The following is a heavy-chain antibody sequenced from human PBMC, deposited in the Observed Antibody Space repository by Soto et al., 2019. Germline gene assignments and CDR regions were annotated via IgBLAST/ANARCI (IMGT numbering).Heavy chain of an antibody. V-gene: IGHV1-69*13. CDR3: ASYYDSSGYYIRTYYYGMDV. J-gene: IGHJ6*02. CDR1: GYTFTSYG. D-gene: IGHD3-22*01. Sequence: GASVKVSCKASGYTFTSYGISWVRQAPGQGLEWMGGIIPIFGTANYAQKFQGRVTITADESTSTAYMELSSLRSEDTAVYYCASYYDSSGYYIRTYYYGMDVWGQGTTVTVSS. CDR2: IIPIFGTA.